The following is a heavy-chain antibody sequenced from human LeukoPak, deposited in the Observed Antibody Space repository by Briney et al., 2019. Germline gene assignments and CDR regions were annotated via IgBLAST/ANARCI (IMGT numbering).Heavy chain of an antibody. CDR3: ARVKYYYDSSGYSTFDY. V-gene: IGHV1-2*02. Sequence: ASVKVSCKASGYTFTGYYMHWVRQAPGQGLEWMGWINPNSGGTNYAQKFQGRVTMTRDTSISTAYMELSRLRSDDTAVYYCARVKYYYDSSGYSTFDYWGQGTLVTVSS. CDR2: INPNSGGT. CDR1: GYTFTGYY. J-gene: IGHJ4*02. D-gene: IGHD3-22*01.